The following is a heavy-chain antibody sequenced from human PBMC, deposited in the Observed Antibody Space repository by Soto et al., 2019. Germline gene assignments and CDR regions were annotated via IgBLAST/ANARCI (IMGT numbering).Heavy chain of an antibody. J-gene: IGHJ4*02. D-gene: IGHD4-17*01. V-gene: IGHV3-7*03. CDR1: GFTFSRYW. CDR3: ARIVSGRDYGDSIDC. Sequence: GGSLRLSCAASGFTFSRYWLTWVRQAPGKGLEWVANIKEDGSEIYYVGSVKGRFTTSRDNAKDSLYLQMNSLRAEDTAVYYCARIVSGRDYGDSIDCWGRGTLVTVSS. CDR2: IKEDGSEI.